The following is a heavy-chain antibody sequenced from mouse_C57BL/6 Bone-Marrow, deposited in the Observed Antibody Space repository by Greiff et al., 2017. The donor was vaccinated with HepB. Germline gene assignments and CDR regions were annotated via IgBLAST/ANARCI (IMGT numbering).Heavy chain of an antibody. Sequence: VQLQQPGAELVRPGSSVKLSCKASGYTFTSYWMHWVKQMPIQGLEWIGNIDPSDSETHYNQKFKDKTTLTVDKSSSTAYMQLSSLTSEDSAVYYCARKSNCDFFYAMDYWVQGTSVTVSS. D-gene: IGHD2-5*01. CDR2: IDPSDSET. V-gene: IGHV1-52*01. CDR3: ARKSNCDFFYAMDY. CDR1: GYTFTSYW. J-gene: IGHJ4*01.